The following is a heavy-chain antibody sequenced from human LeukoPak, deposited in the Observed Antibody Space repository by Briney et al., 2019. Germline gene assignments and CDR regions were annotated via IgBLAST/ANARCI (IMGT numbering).Heavy chain of an antibody. CDR1: GGSFSGYY. D-gene: IGHD2-15*01. V-gene: IGHV3-30-3*01. CDR2: ISYDGSNK. J-gene: IGHJ4*02. CDR3: AAATRTTPR. Sequence: PSETLSLTCAVYGGSFSGYYWSWIRQAPGKGLEWVAVISYDGSNKYYADSVKGRFTISRDNSKNTLYLQMNSLRAEDTAVYYCAAATRTTPRWGQGTLVTVSS.